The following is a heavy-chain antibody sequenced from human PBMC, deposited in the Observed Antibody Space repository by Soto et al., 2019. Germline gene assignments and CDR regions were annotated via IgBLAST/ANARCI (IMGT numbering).Heavy chain of an antibody. J-gene: IGHJ4*02. D-gene: IGHD1-26*01. CDR2: INHLETT. V-gene: IGHV4-30-2*01. CDR3: ARGGGSDSFDY. Sequence: QRQLHESGSGLVKPSQTLSLTCTVSGAAISYGNYAWSRIRQTPGKGLEWIGYINHLETTFYNPSFESRLTLSIDRAKNQFSLNLNSMSAADRAVSFCARGGGSDSFDYWGQGILVTVSS. CDR1: GAAISYGNYA.